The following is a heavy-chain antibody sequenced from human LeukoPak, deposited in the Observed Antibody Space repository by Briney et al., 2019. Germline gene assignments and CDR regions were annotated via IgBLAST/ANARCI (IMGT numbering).Heavy chain of an antibody. J-gene: IGHJ6*03. CDR3: ARVRGPTLATSYMDV. D-gene: IGHD3-10*01. V-gene: IGHV3-48*04. CDR1: GFAFNGYS. CDR2: ITGDSNII. Sequence: GGSLRLSCAASGFAFNGYSIYWVRQAPGKGLEWISYITGDSNIIYYADSMKGRFTVSRDNAKKSVYLQMSSLRAEDTAVYHCARVRGPTLATSYMDVWGKGTTVTVSS.